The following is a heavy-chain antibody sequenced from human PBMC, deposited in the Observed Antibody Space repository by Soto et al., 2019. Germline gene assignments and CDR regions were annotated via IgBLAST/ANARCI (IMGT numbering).Heavy chain of an antibody. CDR3: ASRDPGTSVDY. V-gene: IGHV4-4*02. D-gene: IGHD1-7*01. J-gene: IGHJ4*02. CDR2: IYRTGST. CDR1: GGSFTSNNW. Sequence: SETLSLTCTVSGGSFTSNNWWTWVRQPPGQGLEWIGEIYRTGSTNYNPSLKSRVTISLDKSENQFSLKVTSLTAADTAVYYCASRDPGTSVDYWGQGTLVTVSS.